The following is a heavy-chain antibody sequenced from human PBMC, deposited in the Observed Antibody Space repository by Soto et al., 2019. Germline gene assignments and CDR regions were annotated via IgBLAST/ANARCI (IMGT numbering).Heavy chain of an antibody. CDR3: ARGSREGYFDY. CDR1: GGSFSGYY. Sequence: SETLSLTCAVYGGSFSGYYWSWIRQPPGKGLEWIGEINHSGSTNYNPSLKSRVTMSVDTSKNQFSLKLSSVTAADTAVYYCARGSREGYFDYWGQGTLVTVSS. J-gene: IGHJ4*02. V-gene: IGHV4-34*01. CDR2: INHSGST. D-gene: IGHD1-26*01.